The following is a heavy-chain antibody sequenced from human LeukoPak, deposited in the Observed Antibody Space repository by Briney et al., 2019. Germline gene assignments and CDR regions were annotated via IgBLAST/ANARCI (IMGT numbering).Heavy chain of an antibody. D-gene: IGHD3-16*02. CDR3: ARVGYDYVWGSYRRYYYYYMDV. V-gene: IGHV3-21*01. J-gene: IGHJ6*03. Sequence: GGSLRLTCAASGFTFSSYSMTWVRQAPGKGLEWVSSISSSSSYIYYADSVKGRFTISRDNGKNSLYLQMNSLRAEDTAVYYCARVGYDYVWGSYRRYYYYYMDVWGKGTTVTVPS. CDR2: ISSSSSYI. CDR1: GFTFSSYS.